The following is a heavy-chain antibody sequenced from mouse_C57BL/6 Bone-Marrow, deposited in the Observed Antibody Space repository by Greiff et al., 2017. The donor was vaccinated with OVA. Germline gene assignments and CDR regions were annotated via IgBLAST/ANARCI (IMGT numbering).Heavy chain of an antibody. CDR1: GYTFTSYG. J-gene: IGHJ1*03. Sequence: VQLQESGAELARPGASVKLSCKASGYTFTSYGISWVKQRTGQGLEWIGEIYPRSGNTYYNEKFKGKATLTADKSSSTAYMELRSLTSEDSAVYFCARRPPYWYFDVWGTGTTVTVSS. CDR3: ARRPPYWYFDV. V-gene: IGHV1-81*01. CDR2: IYPRSGNT.